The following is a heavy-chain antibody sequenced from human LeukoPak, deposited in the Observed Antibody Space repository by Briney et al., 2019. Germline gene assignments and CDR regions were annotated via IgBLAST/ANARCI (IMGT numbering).Heavy chain of an antibody. Sequence: PSETLSLTCTVSGGSISSYYWSWIRQPPGKGLEWIGYIYYSGSTNYNPSLKSRVTLSVDTSKNQFSLKLSSVTAADTAVYYCARGQTRNYYDILTGYYYDAFDIWGQGTMVTVSS. J-gene: IGHJ3*02. D-gene: IGHD3-9*01. CDR2: IYYSGST. CDR3: ARGQTRNYYDILTGYYYDAFDI. CDR1: GGSISSYY. V-gene: IGHV4-59*01.